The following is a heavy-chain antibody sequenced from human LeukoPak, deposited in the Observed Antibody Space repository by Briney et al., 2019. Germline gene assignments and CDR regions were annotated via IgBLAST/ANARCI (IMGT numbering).Heavy chain of an antibody. D-gene: IGHD6-13*01. V-gene: IGHV3-30-3*01. J-gene: IGHJ4*02. Sequence: PGRSLRLSCAASGFTFSSYAMHWVRQAPGKGLEWVAVISYDGSNKYYADSVKGRFTISRDNSKNTLYLQMNSLRAEDTAVYYCAKVLIAAAVDYWGQGTLVTVSS. CDR1: GFTFSSYA. CDR3: AKVLIAAAVDY. CDR2: ISYDGSNK.